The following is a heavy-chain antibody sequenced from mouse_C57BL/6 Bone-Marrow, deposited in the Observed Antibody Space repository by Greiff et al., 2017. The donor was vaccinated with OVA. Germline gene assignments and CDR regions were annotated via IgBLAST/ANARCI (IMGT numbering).Heavy chain of an antibody. CDR1: GYTFTDYE. CDR3: TRGYSNYDAMGY. CDR2: IDPATGGT. V-gene: IGHV1-15*01. Sequence: QVQLQQSGAELVRPGASVTLSCKASGYTFTDYEMHWVKQTPVPGLEWIGDIDPATGGTAYNQKFKGKATLTADKSSSTAYMELRSLTSEDSAVYYCTRGYSNYDAMGYWGQGASATVTS. J-gene: IGHJ4*01. D-gene: IGHD2-5*01.